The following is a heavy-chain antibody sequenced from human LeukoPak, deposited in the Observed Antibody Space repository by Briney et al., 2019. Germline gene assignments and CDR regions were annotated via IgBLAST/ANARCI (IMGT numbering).Heavy chain of an antibody. CDR1: GGSISTGTYY. V-gene: IGHV4-30-2*01. Sequence: PSQTLSLTCTVSGGSISTGTYYRSWVRQPPGKGLEWLGYIYHTGNTYYNPSLKSRVTISVDTSKNQFSLKLTSVTAADTAVYYCARDSISLASGSPVYYFDYWGQGTLVAVSS. J-gene: IGHJ4*02. CDR3: ARDSISLASGSPVYYFDY. D-gene: IGHD6-25*01. CDR2: IYHTGNT.